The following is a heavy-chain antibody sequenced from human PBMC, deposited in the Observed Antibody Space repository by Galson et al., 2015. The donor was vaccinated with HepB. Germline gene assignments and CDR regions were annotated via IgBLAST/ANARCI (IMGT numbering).Heavy chain of an antibody. Sequence: SLRLSCAASGFTFSDYYMSWIRQAPGKGLEWVSYISSSSSYTNYADSVKGRFTISRDNAKNSLYLQMNSLRAEDTAVYYCARTRYSSGWYAGGGYDYWGQGTLVTVSS. CDR3: ARTRYSSGWYAGGGYDY. CDR1: GFTFSDYY. CDR2: ISSSSSYT. J-gene: IGHJ4*02. D-gene: IGHD6-19*01. V-gene: IGHV3-11*03.